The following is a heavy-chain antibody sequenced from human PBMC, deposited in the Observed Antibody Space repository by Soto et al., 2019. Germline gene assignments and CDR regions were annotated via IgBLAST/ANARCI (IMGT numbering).Heavy chain of an antibody. V-gene: IGHV1-18*04. D-gene: IGHD3-9*01. CDR2: IKVDSGYT. CDR3: ATSYDTGFDP. J-gene: IGHJ5*02. CDR1: GYPFIKYG. Sequence: QLQLVQSAAEVKKPGASVRVSCKAYGYPFIKYGISWIRQAPEQGLEWMGWIKVDSGYTNYAQKFQGRVTMTADTSSDTAFIELRSLGLGDTAVYFCATSYDTGFDPWGQGTLVSVSS.